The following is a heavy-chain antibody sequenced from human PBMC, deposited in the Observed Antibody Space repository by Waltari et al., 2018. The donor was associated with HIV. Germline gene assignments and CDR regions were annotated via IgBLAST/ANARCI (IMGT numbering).Heavy chain of an antibody. CDR3: ARWATYYDGFDI. CDR2: IHYSGST. J-gene: IGHJ3*02. Sequence: QVQLQESGPGLAKPSETLSLTCTVSGGSIGSYYWSWIRRPPGKGLEWIGSIHYSGSTKFNPSLKSRVSTSVDTSNNQFSLKLTSVTPADTAVYYCARWATYYDGFDIWGQGTMVTVSS. V-gene: IGHV4-59*01. CDR1: GGSIGSYY. D-gene: IGHD3-22*01.